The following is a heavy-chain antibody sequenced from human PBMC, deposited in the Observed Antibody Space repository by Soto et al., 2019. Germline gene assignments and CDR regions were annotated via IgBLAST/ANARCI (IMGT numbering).Heavy chain of an antibody. CDR3: ARVRLDIVATTEYYFDY. CDR2: IYYSGST. J-gene: IGHJ4*02. CDR1: GGSISSGGYY. Sequence: SETLSLTCTVSGGSISSGGYYWSWIRQHPGKGLEWIGYIYYSGSTYYNPSLKSRVTISVDTSKNQFSLKLSFVTAADTAVYYCARVRLDIVATTEYYFDYWGQGTLVTVAS. D-gene: IGHD5-12*01. V-gene: IGHV4-31*03.